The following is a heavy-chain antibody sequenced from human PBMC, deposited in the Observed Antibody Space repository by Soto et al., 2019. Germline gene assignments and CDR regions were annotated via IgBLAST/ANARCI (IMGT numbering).Heavy chain of an antibody. V-gene: IGHV3-23*01. D-gene: IGHD3-9*01. J-gene: IGHJ4*02. Sequence: EVRLLESGGGLVQPGGSLRLSCAASAFTFSNYAMSWVRQAPGKGLEWVSGISGSGGSTYYADSVKGRFTISRDNSKNTLYLQMNSLRAEDTAVYYCAKDYSYDILTGYYYFDYWGQGTLVTVSS. CDR1: AFTFSNYA. CDR3: AKDYSYDILTGYYYFDY. CDR2: ISGSGGST.